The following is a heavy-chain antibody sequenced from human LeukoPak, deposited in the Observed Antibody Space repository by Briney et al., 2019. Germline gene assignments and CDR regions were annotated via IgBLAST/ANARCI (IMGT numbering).Heavy chain of an antibody. D-gene: IGHD2-2*01. J-gene: IGHJ4*02. CDR2: IYSGGTI. CDR1: GFTVSSNY. V-gene: IGHV3-66*01. Sequence: GGPLRLSCAASGFTVSSNYMSWVRQAPGKGLEWVSVIYSGGTIYYADSVKGRSTISRDNAKNSLYLQMNSLRAEDTAVYYCASCSSTNCYWGQGTLVTVSS. CDR3: ASCSSTNCY.